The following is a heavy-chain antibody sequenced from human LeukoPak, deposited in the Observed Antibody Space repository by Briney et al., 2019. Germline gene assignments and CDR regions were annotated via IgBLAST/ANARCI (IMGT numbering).Heavy chain of an antibody. D-gene: IGHD3-3*01. Sequence: GRSLRLSCAASGFTLSSYDMSWVRQAPGKGLEWVSLISGSGGNTYYADSVKGRSTISRDNSKNTLYLQMNSLRAEDTAVYYCARDLFSITIFGVDPGAGALDYWGQGTLVTVSS. V-gene: IGHV3-23*01. CDR1: GFTLSSYD. J-gene: IGHJ4*02. CDR3: ARDLFSITIFGVDPGAGALDY. CDR2: ISGSGGNT.